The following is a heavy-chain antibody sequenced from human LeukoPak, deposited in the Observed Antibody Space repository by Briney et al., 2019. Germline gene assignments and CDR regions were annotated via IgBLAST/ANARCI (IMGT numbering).Heavy chain of an antibody. J-gene: IGHJ3*02. CDR3: ARARITMIVVPGAFDI. CDR1: GYTFTSYG. CDR2: ISAYNGNT. V-gene: IGHV1-18*01. D-gene: IGHD3-22*01. Sequence: GASVKVSCKASGYTFTSYGISWVRRAPGQGLEWMGWISAYNGNTNYAQKLQGRVTMTTDTSTSTAYMELRSLRSDDTAVYYCARARITMIVVPGAFDIWGQGTMVTVSS.